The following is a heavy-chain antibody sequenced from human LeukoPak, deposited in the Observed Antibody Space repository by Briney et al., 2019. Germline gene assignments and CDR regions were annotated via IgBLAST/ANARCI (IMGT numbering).Heavy chain of an antibody. CDR2: IWYDGSNK. Sequence: GGSLRLSCAASGFTFSSYGMHWVRQAPGKGLEWVAVIWYDGSNKYYADSVKGRFTISRDNSKNTLYLQMNSLRAEDTAVYYCAKDPGWHTSLEYNWFDPWGQGTLVTVSS. J-gene: IGHJ5*02. D-gene: IGHD5-24*01. V-gene: IGHV3-33*06. CDR3: AKDPGWHTSLEYNWFDP. CDR1: GFTFSSYG.